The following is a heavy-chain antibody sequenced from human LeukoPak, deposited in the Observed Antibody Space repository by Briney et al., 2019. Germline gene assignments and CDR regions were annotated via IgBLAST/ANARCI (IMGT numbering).Heavy chain of an antibody. Sequence: GGSLRPSCAASGSTFSSYGMHWVRQAPGKGLEWVAFIRYDGSNKYYADSVKGRFTISRDNSKNTLYLEMNSLRAEDTAVYYCAKGGSGSWFFDYWGQGTLVTVSS. CDR1: GSTFSSYG. CDR3: AKGGSGSWFFDY. D-gene: IGHD1-26*01. V-gene: IGHV3-30*02. CDR2: IRYDGSNK. J-gene: IGHJ4*02.